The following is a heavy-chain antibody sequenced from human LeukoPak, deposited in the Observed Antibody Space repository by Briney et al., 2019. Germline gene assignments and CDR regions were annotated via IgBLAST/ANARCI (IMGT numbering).Heavy chain of an antibody. CDR2: IRYDGSNK. Sequence: GGSLRLSCAASGFTFSSYSMHWVRQAPGKGLEWVAFIRYDGSNKYYADSVKGRFTISRDNSKNTLYLQVNSLRAEDTAVYYCAKLDLYYYGSGSPRGWGQGTLVTVSS. V-gene: IGHV3-30*02. CDR1: GFTFSSYS. D-gene: IGHD3-10*01. CDR3: AKLDLYYYGSGSPRG. J-gene: IGHJ4*02.